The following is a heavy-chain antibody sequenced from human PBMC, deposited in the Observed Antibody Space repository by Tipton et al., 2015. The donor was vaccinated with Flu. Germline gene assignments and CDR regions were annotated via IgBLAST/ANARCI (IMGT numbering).Heavy chain of an antibody. CDR3: ARLRANYYDSSGYSDY. CDR2: MYTSGTA. Sequence: TLSLTCTVSGGSMSSFYWSWIRQPAGKGLEWIGRMYTSGTAKYHPSFKSRVTMSVDTSKNQFSLKLSSVTAADTAVYYCARLRANYYDSSGYSDYWGQGTLVTVSS. V-gene: IGHV4-4*07. J-gene: IGHJ4*02. D-gene: IGHD3-22*01. CDR1: GGSMSSFY.